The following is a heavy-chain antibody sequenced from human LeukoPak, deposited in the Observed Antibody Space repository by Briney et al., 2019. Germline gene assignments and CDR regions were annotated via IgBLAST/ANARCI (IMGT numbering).Heavy chain of an antibody. CDR1: GFTFSSYA. Sequence: GGSLRLSCAASGFTFSSYAMRWVRQAPGKGLEWVSGISGSGDNTYYADSVKGRFTISRDNSKNTLYVQVNSLGTEDTAAYYCAKGSYYDSSGSFYFDYWGQGTLVTVSS. CDR2: ISGSGDNT. CDR3: AKGSYYDSSGSFYFDY. J-gene: IGHJ4*02. D-gene: IGHD3-22*01. V-gene: IGHV3-23*01.